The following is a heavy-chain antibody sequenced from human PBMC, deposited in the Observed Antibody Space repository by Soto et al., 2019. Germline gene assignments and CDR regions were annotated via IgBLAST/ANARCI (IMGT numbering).Heavy chain of an antibody. V-gene: IGHV3-23*01. J-gene: IGHJ4*02. CDR2: IRGGAAKI. CDR3: TIDLSLHYDFWNGYDADY. CDR1: GFNFDKYA. D-gene: IGHD3-3*01. Sequence: EVQLLESGGGLVQAGGSLRLSCAAAGFNFDKYAMSWVRQAPGKGLEWVSIIRGGAAKISYADSVRGRFTISRDNSNKPLYLQMKILRAEDTAVYYCTIDLSLHYDFWNGYDADYWGQGTLVTVSS.